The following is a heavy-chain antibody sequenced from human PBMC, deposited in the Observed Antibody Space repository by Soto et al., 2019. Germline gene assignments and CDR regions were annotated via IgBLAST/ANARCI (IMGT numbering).Heavy chain of an antibody. Sequence: HEHLVQSGAEVKRPGASLKVSCKASGYSFTGYYIHWVRQAPGQGLEWMGWINPDSGATNYAQNCQGRVTLTSDPATSTASMDLTSLPSEDTAVYYCARGVYGTGGYPFPYFDYWGQGTLVIVSS. J-gene: IGHJ4*02. D-gene: IGHD2-8*02. CDR2: INPDSGAT. CDR3: ARGVYGTGGYPFPYFDY. V-gene: IGHV1-2*02. CDR1: GYSFTGYY.